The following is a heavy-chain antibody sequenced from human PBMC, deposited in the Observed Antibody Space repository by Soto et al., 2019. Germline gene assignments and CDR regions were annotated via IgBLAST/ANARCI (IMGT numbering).Heavy chain of an antibody. Sequence: QVQLQESGPGLVKPSGTLSLTCAVSGASIGTSSWWSWVRQSPGKGLEWIGEIHDSGSTKYNPSLKSRVTISLDKSKNQFSLNVSSVTAADTAVYYCARLKTYDILNKSDYWGQGSLVTVSS. CDR2: IHDSGST. J-gene: IGHJ4*02. CDR3: ARLKTYDILNKSDY. D-gene: IGHD3-9*01. V-gene: IGHV4-4*02. CDR1: GASIGTSSW.